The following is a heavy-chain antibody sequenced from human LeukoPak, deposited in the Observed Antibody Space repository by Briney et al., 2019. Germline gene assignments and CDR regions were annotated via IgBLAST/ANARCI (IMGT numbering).Heavy chain of an antibody. Sequence: ASVKVSCKASGYTFTGYYMHWVRQAPGQGLEWMGWINPNSGGTSYAQKFQGRVTMTRDTSISTAYMELSRLRSDDTAVYYCAREGGLVQHGDFRYWGQGTLVTVSS. CDR1: GYTFTGYY. CDR2: INPNSGGT. J-gene: IGHJ4*02. D-gene: IGHD1-1*01. CDR3: AREGGLVQHGDFRY. V-gene: IGHV1-2*02.